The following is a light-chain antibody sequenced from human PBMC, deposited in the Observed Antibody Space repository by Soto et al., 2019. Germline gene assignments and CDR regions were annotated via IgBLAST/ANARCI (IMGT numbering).Light chain of an antibody. CDR2: DAS. J-gene: IGKJ1*01. V-gene: IGKV1-5*01. CDR3: QQYSNYWT. CDR1: QNIFNW. Sequence: DIQMTQSPSTLSASVGDRVTITCRASQNIFNWLAWYQQKSGKAPKVLIYDASKLASGVPSRFSGSGSGTEYTLTINSLQPDDFATYYCQQYSNYWTFGQGTKVEIK.